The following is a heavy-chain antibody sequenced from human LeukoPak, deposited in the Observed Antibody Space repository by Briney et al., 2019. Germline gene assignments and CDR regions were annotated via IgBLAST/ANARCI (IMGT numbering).Heavy chain of an antibody. CDR2: ISSGSTYI. Sequence: GGSPRLSSAASGFTFSSYYFNWVRQAPGKGLEWVSSISSGSTYIYYADSVKGRFTISRDNAKISLSLQMNSLRAEDTAVYYCARDISSWEKGVVDYWGQGTLVTVAS. CDR1: GFTFSSYY. V-gene: IGHV3-21*03. CDR3: ARDISSWEKGVVDY. J-gene: IGHJ4*02. D-gene: IGHD6-13*01.